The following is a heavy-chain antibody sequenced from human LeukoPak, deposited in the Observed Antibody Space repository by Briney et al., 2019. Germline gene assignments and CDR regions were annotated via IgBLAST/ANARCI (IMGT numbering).Heavy chain of an antibody. CDR2: INPSGGST. Sequence: ASVKVSCKASGYTFTSYYMHWVRQAPGQGLEWMGIINPSGGSTSYAQKFQGRVTMTRDTSTSTAYMELSSLRSEDTAVYYCASGGNHCGGDCYSDYWGQGTLVTVSS. J-gene: IGHJ4*02. D-gene: IGHD2-21*01. V-gene: IGHV1-46*01. CDR1: GYTFTSYY. CDR3: ASGGNHCGGDCYSDY.